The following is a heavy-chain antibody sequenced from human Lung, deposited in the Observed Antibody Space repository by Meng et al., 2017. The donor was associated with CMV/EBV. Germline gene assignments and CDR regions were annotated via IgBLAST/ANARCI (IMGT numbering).Heavy chain of an antibody. J-gene: IGHJ3*01. D-gene: IGHD3-22*01. CDR3: GGEGRGYYDSSGYYLGAYNV. CDR2: IRPLFGTA. Sequence: SXXVFXKVSGGSFSSYLISWVRLAPGQGLAWMGGIRPLFGTANYAQRFQGRVTITTDESTSKAYMVLSSLRSEDPAVYYCGGEGRGYYDSSGYYLGAYNVWXQGTXVT. V-gene: IGHV1-69*05. CDR1: GGSFSSYL.